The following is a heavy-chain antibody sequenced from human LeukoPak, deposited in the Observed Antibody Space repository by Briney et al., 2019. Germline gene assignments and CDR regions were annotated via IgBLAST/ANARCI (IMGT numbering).Heavy chain of an antibody. CDR3: AKTASIVGAGWYFDY. CDR1: GFTFSSYA. D-gene: IGHD1-26*01. J-gene: IGHJ4*02. V-gene: IGHV3-23*01. CDR2: ISGSGGST. Sequence: GGSLRLSCAASGFTFSSYAMSWVRQAPGKGLEWVSAISGSGGSTYYADSVKGRFTISRDNSKNTLYLQMNRLRAEDTAVYYCAKTASIVGAGWYFDYWGQGTLVTVSS.